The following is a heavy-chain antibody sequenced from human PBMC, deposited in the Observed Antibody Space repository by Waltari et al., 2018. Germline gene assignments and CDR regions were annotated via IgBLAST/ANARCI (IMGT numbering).Heavy chain of an antibody. CDR1: GFTFSTYA. J-gene: IGHJ4*02. V-gene: IGHV3-23*04. Sequence: EVQLVESGGGLVQPGGSLRLSCAASGFTFSTYAMTWVRQAPGKGLEWVSVISSSGDSTYYADSVKGRFTISRDNSKKTLYLQMNSLRVEDTAIYYCAKKVPVVSLRYGAHYDYWGEGTLVTVSS. CDR2: ISSSGDST. CDR3: AKKVPVVSLRYGAHYDY. D-gene: IGHD2-15*01.